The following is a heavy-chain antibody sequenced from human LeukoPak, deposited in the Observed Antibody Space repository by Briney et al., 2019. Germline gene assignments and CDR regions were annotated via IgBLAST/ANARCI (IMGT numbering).Heavy chain of an antibody. D-gene: IGHD1-26*01. CDR3: TTIYMGATFDF. J-gene: IGHJ4*02. Sequence: PGGSLRLSCVASGFTSTHAWMNWVRQAPGKGLEWVGRIKTDNAGGTADYAAPVKGRFTISRDDSDNTLYLQMDSLKTEDSGVYYCTTIYMGATFDFWGQGALVAVSS. V-gene: IGHV3-15*01. CDR1: GFTSTHAW. CDR2: IKTDNAGGTA.